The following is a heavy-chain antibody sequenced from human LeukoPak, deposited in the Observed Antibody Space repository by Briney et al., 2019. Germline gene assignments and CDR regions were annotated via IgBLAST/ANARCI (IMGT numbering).Heavy chain of an antibody. CDR3: ARDLRFVVVGDY. CDR2: ISSSGDST. CDR1: GFTFSYYT. D-gene: IGHD2-15*01. J-gene: IGHJ4*02. Sequence: HSGGSLRLSCAASGFTFSYYTMNWVRQAPGKGLEWVAYISSSGDSTYYADSVKARFTVSRDNAKNSMYLQMNSLRAEDTAVYYCARDLRFVVVGDYWGQGTLVSVSS. V-gene: IGHV3-48*01.